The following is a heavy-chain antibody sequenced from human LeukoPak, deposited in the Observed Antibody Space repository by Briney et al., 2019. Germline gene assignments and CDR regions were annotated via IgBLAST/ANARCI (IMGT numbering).Heavy chain of an antibody. J-gene: IGHJ4*02. D-gene: IGHD2-21*02. V-gene: IGHV3-23*01. CDR3: AKGASLGCGGACYSYY. Sequence: GRSLRLPCAASGFTYSSHAMSGVRQAPGKGLECVSAISCPAYSTYYADSVKERFTISRDNSKNTLYLQMNSLRAEDTAVYYCAKGASLGCGGACYSYYWGQGTLVGVSS. CDR2: ISCPAYST. CDR1: GFTYSSHA.